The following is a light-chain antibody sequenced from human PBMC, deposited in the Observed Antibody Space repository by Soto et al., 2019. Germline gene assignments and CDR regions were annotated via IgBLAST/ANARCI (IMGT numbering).Light chain of an antibody. V-gene: IGKV3-20*01. J-gene: IGKJ4*01. CDR3: HHYGTSPPT. CDR2: GAS. Sequence: APRLLIYGASSRATGIPDRFSGSGSGTDFTLTISRLEPEDFAVYYCHHYGTSPPTFGGGTKVEIK.